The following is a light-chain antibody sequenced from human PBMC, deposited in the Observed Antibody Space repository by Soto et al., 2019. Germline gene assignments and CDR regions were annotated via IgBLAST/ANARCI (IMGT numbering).Light chain of an antibody. CDR2: GAS. Sequence: EIVLTQSPGTLSLSPGERATLSCGASQSVSRNYLAWYQQRPGQAPRLLIYGASSRATDIPDRFSGSGSGTDFTLTISRLEPEDFAVYYCQHYGSSPGTFGLGTKLEI. V-gene: IGKV3-20*01. CDR1: QSVSRNY. CDR3: QHYGSSPGT. J-gene: IGKJ2*02.